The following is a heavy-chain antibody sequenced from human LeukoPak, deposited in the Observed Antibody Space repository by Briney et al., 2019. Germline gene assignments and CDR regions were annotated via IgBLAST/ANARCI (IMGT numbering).Heavy chain of an antibody. CDR2: IYYSGST. Sequence: SETLSLTCTVSGGSISSYYWSWLRQPPGKGLEWIGYIYYSGSTNYNPSLKSRVTISVDTSKNQFSLKLSSVTAADTAVYYCARVDYGGNSGPDYWGQGTLVTVSS. V-gene: IGHV4-59*01. CDR1: GGSISSYY. D-gene: IGHD4-23*01. CDR3: ARVDYGGNSGPDY. J-gene: IGHJ4*02.